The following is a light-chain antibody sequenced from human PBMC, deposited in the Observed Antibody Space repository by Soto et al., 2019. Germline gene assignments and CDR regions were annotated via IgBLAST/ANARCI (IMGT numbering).Light chain of an antibody. CDR1: QTITNW. CDR3: QHRSNWPLT. Sequence: DIHMTQSASALSASVGDRFTITFRSSQTITNWLAWYQQKPGRAPKFLIYDASSLESGVPSRFSGSGSGTDFTLTISSLEPEDFAVYYCQHRSNWPLTFGGGTKVEIK. V-gene: IGKV1-5*01. J-gene: IGKJ4*01. CDR2: DAS.